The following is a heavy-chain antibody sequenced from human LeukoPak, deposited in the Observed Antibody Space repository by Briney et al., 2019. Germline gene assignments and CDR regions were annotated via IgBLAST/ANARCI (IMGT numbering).Heavy chain of an antibody. D-gene: IGHD3-16*01. Sequence: SETLSLTCTVSGGSISSSNYYWGWIRQPPGKGLEWIGTIYYSGSTYFNPSLKSRVAMFVDTSKNQFSLKLSSVTAADTAVYYCARGPLLGWFDPWGQGTLVTVSS. CDR1: GGSISSSNYY. J-gene: IGHJ5*02. CDR2: IYYSGST. V-gene: IGHV4-39*01. CDR3: ARGPLLGWFDP.